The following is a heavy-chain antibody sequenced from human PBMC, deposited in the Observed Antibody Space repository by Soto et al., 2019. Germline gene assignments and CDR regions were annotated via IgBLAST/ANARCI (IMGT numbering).Heavy chain of an antibody. Sequence: QVQLGQSGAEVKKPGASLKVSCKAAGYTFTSYGISGVRKAPGQGLEWMGWSTAYTGNTNYAQKLQGRVTMTTKTSASTAYIVLRSLISDDTAVFYYARVCGSGHGYWEDWGQGTLVTVSS. D-gene: IGHD5-18*01. J-gene: IGHJ4*02. V-gene: IGHV1-18*01. CDR2: STAYTGNT. CDR1: GYTFTSYG. CDR3: ARVCGSGHGYWED.